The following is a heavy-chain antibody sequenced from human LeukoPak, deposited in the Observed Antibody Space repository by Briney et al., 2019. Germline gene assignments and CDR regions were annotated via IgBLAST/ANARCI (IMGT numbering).Heavy chain of an antibody. D-gene: IGHD6-13*01. CDR2: IYYSGST. Sequence: XXTLSLTCTVSGGSISSGDYYWSWIRQPPGKDLEWIGYIYYSGSTYYNPSLKSRVTISVNTSKNQFSLKLSSVTAADTAVYYCARDSSSWYSYGMDVWGKGTTVTVSS. J-gene: IGHJ6*04. V-gene: IGHV4-30-4*01. CDR3: ARDSSSWYSYGMDV. CDR1: GGSISSGDYY.